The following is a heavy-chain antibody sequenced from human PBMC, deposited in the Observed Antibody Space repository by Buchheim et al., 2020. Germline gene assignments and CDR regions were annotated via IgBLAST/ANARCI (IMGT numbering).Heavy chain of an antibody. V-gene: IGHV3-73*02. J-gene: IGHJ5*02. CDR3: ARQSPDTSMTKWFDT. D-gene: IGHD5-18*01. CDR2: IRSKANSYAT. CDR1: GFTFSGSA. Sequence: EVQLVESGGGLVQPGGSLKLSCAASGFTFSGSAIHWVRQASGKGLEWIGRIRSKANSYATAYTASMKGRFTISRDDSKNTAYLQVNSLRTEDTAVYYCARQSPDTSMTKWFDTWGQGTL.